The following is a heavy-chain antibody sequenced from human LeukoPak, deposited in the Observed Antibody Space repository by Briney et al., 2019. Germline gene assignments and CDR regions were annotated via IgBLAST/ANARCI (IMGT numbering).Heavy chain of an antibody. V-gene: IGHV4-31*03. D-gene: IGHD2-21*02. CDR1: GDSISGGGYY. CDR3: ARDSSVTAVPLDH. Sequence: SETLSLTCNVSGDSISGGGYYWSWIRQHPGKALEFIGYIYRSGTTYYNPSLRSRVTISVDTSKNQFSLRLTSVTAADTAIYFCARDSSVTAVPLDHWGRGALVTVSS. CDR2: IYRSGTT. J-gene: IGHJ4*02.